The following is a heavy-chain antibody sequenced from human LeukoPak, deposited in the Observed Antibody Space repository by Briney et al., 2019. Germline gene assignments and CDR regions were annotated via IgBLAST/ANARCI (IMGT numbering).Heavy chain of an antibody. CDR2: ISHDGSNK. CDR1: GFIFSSYA. Sequence: PGRSLRLSCEASGFIFSSYAMHWVRQASGEGLEWVAVISHDGSNKYYADSVKGRFTISRDNSKNTLHLQMNSLRTEDTAVYYCARDLEYYYYHYMDVWGKGTTVTVS. J-gene: IGHJ6*03. V-gene: IGHV3-30*01. CDR3: ARDLEYYYYHYMDV.